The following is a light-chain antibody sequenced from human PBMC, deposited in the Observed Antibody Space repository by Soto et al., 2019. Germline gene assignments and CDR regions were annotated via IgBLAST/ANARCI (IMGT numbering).Light chain of an antibody. CDR3: QEYNSYWT. Sequence: IQLTQSPASLSASVGDTVTITCWASQAINTYLNWYQQKPGKAPKLLIYKASSLESGVPSRFSGSGSGTEFTLTISSLQPDDFGTYYCQEYNSYWTFGQGTKVDIK. V-gene: IGKV1-5*03. CDR1: QAINTY. J-gene: IGKJ1*01. CDR2: KAS.